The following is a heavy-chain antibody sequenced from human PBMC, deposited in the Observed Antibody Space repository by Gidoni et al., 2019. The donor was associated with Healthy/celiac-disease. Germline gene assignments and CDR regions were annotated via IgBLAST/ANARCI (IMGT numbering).Heavy chain of an antibody. CDR2: ISGSGGRT. CDR3: AKDPESSGSSGVSGMDV. Sequence: EVQLLESGGGLVQPGGSLRLSCAASGFTFSSSAMSWVRQAPGKGLEWVSAISGSGGRTYYADSVKGRFTISRDNSKNTLYLQMNSLRAEDTAVYYCAKDPESSGSSGVSGMDVWGQGTTVTVSS. J-gene: IGHJ6*02. D-gene: IGHD6-6*01. V-gene: IGHV3-23*01. CDR1: GFTFSSSA.